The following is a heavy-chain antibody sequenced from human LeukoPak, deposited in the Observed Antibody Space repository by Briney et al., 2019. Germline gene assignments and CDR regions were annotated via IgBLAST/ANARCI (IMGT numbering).Heavy chain of an antibody. CDR1: GFTFSSFW. D-gene: IGHD3-10*01. V-gene: IGHV3-7*04. CDR2: IKQDGSEE. Sequence: GGSLRLSCAASGFTFSSFWMSWDRQAPGKGLEWVASIKQDGSEEYYVDFVKGRFTISRDNAKNSLYLQMNSLRAEDTAVYYCARGFGGFDYWGQGTLVTVSS. J-gene: IGHJ4*02. CDR3: ARGFGGFDY.